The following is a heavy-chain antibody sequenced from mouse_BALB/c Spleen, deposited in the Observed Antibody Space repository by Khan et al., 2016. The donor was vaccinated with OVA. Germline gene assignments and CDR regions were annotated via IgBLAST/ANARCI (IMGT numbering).Heavy chain of an antibody. CDR2: INPSNGYS. Sequence: QVQLQQSGAELARPGASVKMSCKASGYTFTSYTIHWIKLRPGQGLEWIGYINPSNGYSNYNQKFKDKVTLTADKSSTTAYMQLSSLTSDDSAVYNSVRDGAYHRNDGWFAYWGLGTLVTVSA. CDR3: VRDGAYHRNDGWFAY. V-gene: IGHV1-4*01. J-gene: IGHJ3*01. CDR1: GYTFTSYT. D-gene: IGHD2-14*01.